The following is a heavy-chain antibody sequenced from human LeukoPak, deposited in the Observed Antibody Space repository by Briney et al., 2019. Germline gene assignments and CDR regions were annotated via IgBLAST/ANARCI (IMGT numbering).Heavy chain of an antibody. D-gene: IGHD3-10*01. CDR3: ARETPELPMFDP. V-gene: IGHV3-66*02. J-gene: IGHJ5*02. Sequence: PGGSLRLSCAASGFTVSSNYMSWVRQAPGKGLEWVSVIYSGGSTYYAGSVKGRFTISRDNSKNTLYLQMNSLRAEDTAVYYCARETPELPMFDPWGQGTLVTVSS. CDR1: GFTVSSNY. CDR2: IYSGGST.